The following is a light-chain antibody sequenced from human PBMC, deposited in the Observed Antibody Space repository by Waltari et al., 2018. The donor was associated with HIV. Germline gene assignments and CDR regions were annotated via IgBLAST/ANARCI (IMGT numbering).Light chain of an antibody. V-gene: IGKV1-5*03. J-gene: IGKJ4*01. Sequence: DIQMTQSLSTVSASVGDKIILTCRASQSICNWLAWFQQKPGKAPKLLIYKASNWESGVPSRFSGSGSGTEFTLTINSLQPDDFATYFCQQYSSDPLTFGRGTRVEVK. CDR3: QQYSSDPLT. CDR2: KAS. CDR1: QSICNW.